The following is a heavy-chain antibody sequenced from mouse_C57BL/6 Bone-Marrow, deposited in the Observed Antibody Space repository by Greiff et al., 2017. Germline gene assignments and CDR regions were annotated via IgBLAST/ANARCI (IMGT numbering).Heavy chain of an antibody. CDR2: INPSSGYT. CDR1: GYTFTSYW. D-gene: IGHD2-3*01. V-gene: IGHV1-7*01. J-gene: IGHJ4*01. CDR3: ASDGYYVYYDARDY. Sequence: VQLQQSGAELAKPGASVKLSCKASGYTFTSYWMHWVKQRPGQGLEWIGYINPSSGYTKYNQKFKDKATVTADKSSSTAYMQLSSLTYEDSAVYYCASDGYYVYYDARDYWGQGTSVTVSA.